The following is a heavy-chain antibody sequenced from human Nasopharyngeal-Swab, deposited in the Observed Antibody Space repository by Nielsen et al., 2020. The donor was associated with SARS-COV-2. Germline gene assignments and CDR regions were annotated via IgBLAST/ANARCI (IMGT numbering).Heavy chain of an antibody. V-gene: IGHV3-7*01. CDR3: ARALWSGYI. J-gene: IGHJ4*02. CDR2: IKQDGHEE. D-gene: IGHD3-3*01. CDR1: GFDFRTFW. Sequence: ESLKTSCAASGFDFRTFWMALVRQAPGKGLGWVASIKQDGHEELYVNSVKGRFTISRDDAKNSLSLQMNSLRVEDTAVYYCARALWSGYIWGQGTLVTVSS.